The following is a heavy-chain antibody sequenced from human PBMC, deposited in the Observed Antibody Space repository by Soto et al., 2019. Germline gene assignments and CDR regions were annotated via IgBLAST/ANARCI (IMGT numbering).Heavy chain of an antibody. Sequence: ASVKVSCKASGYTFSSFDIHWVRQATGQGLEWMGWINPNNGHTDSAQKFQGRITMTMDPSISTVYMELSGLTSEDTAVYYCARGRGWRDYWGQGTLVTVLL. D-gene: IGHD6-19*01. CDR1: GYTFSSFD. CDR3: ARGRGWRDY. CDR2: INPNNGHT. J-gene: IGHJ4*02. V-gene: IGHV1-8*01.